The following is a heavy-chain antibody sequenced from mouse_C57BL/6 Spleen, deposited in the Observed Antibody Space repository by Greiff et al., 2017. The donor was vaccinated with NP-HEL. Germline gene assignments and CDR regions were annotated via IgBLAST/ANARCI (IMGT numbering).Heavy chain of an antibody. J-gene: IGHJ3*01. D-gene: IGHD4-1*01. CDR3: ARGRLGGWFAY. CDR1: GYSITSGYD. CDR2: ISYSGST. V-gene: IGHV3-1*01. Sequence: EVQLKESGPGMVKPSQSLSLTCTVTGYSITSGYDWHWIRHFPGNKLEWMGYISYSGSTNYNPSLKSRISITHDTSKNHFFLKLKSVTTEDTATYYCARGRLGGWFAYWGQGTLVTVSA.